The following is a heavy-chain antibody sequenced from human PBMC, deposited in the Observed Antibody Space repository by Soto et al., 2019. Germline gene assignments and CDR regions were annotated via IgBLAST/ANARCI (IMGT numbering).Heavy chain of an antibody. Sequence: SETLSLTCAVSGVSISRGNWWTWVRQSPQRGLEYIGEIFHDGTAYYYPSFERRVAISVDTSKNQFSLKLTSVTAADTAISFCARLVYDTRLNYMYFDFWGKGTLVTVSS. CDR2: IFHDGTA. V-gene: IGHV4-4*02. CDR3: ARLVYDTRLNYMYFDF. J-gene: IGHJ4*02. D-gene: IGHD3-10*01. CDR1: GVSISRGNW.